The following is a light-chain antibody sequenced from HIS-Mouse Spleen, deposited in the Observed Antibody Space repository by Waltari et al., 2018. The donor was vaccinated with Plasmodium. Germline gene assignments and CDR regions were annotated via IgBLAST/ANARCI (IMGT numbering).Light chain of an antibody. V-gene: IGLV3-25*03. J-gene: IGLJ3*02. CDR2: KDS. CDR3: QSADSSGTPNWV. Sequence: SYELTQPPSVSVSPGQTARITCSGDALPKQYAYWYQQKPGTAPVLVIYKDSERPSGIPERFAGSSSGKTVTLTISGVQAEDEADYYCQSADSSGTPNWVFGGGTKLTVL. CDR1: ALPKQY.